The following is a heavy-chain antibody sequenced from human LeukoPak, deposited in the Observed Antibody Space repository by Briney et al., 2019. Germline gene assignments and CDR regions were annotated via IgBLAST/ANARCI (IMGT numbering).Heavy chain of an antibody. D-gene: IGHD2-2*01. CDR1: RFTFSSYW. Sequence: GGSLRLSCAASRFTFSSYWMSWVRQAPGKGLEWVANIKQDGSEKYYVDSVKGRFTISRDNAKNSLYLQMDSLRAEDTAVYYCASTIDIVVVPAATFDYWGQGTLVTVSS. CDR2: IKQDGSEK. V-gene: IGHV3-7*01. CDR3: ASTIDIVVVPAATFDY. J-gene: IGHJ4*02.